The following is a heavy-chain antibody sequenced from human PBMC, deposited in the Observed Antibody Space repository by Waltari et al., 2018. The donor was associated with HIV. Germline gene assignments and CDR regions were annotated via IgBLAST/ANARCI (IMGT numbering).Heavy chain of an antibody. Sequence: QVQLQESGPGLVKPSETLSLTCAVSGYSISSGYYWGWTRQPPGKGLEWIGSIYHSGTTYYNPSIKSRVTISIDTAKNQVSLKLSSVTAADTAVYYCARDQVGATYFDYWGQGTLVTVSS. V-gene: IGHV4-38-2*02. CDR2: IYHSGTT. J-gene: IGHJ4*02. CDR3: ARDQVGATYFDY. CDR1: GYSISSGYY. D-gene: IGHD1-26*01.